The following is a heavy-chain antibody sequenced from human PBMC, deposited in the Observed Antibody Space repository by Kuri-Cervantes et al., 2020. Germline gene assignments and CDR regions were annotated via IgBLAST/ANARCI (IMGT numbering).Heavy chain of an antibody. V-gene: IGHV4-39*07. CDR2: IHHSGST. CDR3: ARDRVIVATGHYYYMDV. CDR1: GGSISSSSYY. D-gene: IGHD5-12*01. J-gene: IGHJ6*03. Sequence: ESLKISCTVSGGSISSSSYYWGWIRQPPGKGLEWIGIIHHSGSTYYNPSLKSRVTISVDTSKSQFSLKLSSVTAADTAVYYCARDRVIVATGHYYYMDVWGKGTTVTVSS.